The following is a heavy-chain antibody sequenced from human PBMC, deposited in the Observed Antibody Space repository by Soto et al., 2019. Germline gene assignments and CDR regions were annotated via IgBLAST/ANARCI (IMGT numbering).Heavy chain of an antibody. V-gene: IGHV3-23*01. CDR3: VKGYWKGDV. Sequence: EVQLLESGGGLVQPGGSLRLSCAASGFTFSTYAMNWVRQAPGNGLEWVSAISGSGGSIHYADSVKGRFTISRDNSKNTLYLQMNILRDEGTAVYHCVKGYWKGDVWGQGTTVTVSS. J-gene: IGHJ6*02. CDR1: GFTFSTYA. CDR2: ISGSGGSI. D-gene: IGHD1-1*01.